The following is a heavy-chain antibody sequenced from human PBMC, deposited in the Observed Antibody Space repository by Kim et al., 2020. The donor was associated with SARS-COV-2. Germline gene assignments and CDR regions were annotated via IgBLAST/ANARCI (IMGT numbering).Heavy chain of an antibody. CDR3: ARPPGMAAPGAFYWYFDL. J-gene: IGHJ2*01. D-gene: IGHD6-13*01. Sequence: VKGRFTISRDNGKNSLYLQMNSLRDEDTALYYCARPPGMAAPGAFYWYFDLWGRGTLVTVSS. V-gene: IGHV3-48*02.